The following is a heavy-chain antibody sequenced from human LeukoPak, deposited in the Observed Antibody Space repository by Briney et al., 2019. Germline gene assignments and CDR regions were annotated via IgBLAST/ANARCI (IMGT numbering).Heavy chain of an antibody. J-gene: IGHJ4*02. D-gene: IGHD2-21*02. CDR1: GYNFITYA. CDR2: INVGSGDT. Sequence: ASVKVSCKASGYNFITYAMHWVRQAPGQGLEWMGYINVGSGDTKYSQKFQGRVTFTRDTSASIAYMELSSLTSEDTAIYYCARKNYGDRHPYDYWGQGTLVTVSS. V-gene: IGHV1-3*01. CDR3: ARKNYGDRHPYDY.